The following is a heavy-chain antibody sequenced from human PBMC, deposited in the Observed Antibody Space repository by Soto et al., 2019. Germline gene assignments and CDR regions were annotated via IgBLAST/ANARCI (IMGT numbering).Heavy chain of an antibody. Sequence: ASVKVSCKPSGYPFTDYFIHWVRQAPGQGLEWMGIISLYHHSTSYAQKFQGRLTVTADTSTTTVYMDLSSLTSEDSAVYWCARELYSCGGDCPYYMDYWGQGTLVTVSS. CDR1: GYPFTDYF. V-gene: IGHV1-46*01. D-gene: IGHD2-21*02. J-gene: IGHJ4*02. CDR3: ARELYSCGGDCPYYMDY. CDR2: ISLYHHST.